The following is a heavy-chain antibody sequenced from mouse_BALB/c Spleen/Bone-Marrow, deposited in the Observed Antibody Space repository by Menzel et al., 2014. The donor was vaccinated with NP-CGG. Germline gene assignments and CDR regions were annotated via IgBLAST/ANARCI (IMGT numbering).Heavy chain of an antibody. D-gene: IGHD1-1*01. CDR1: GFTFSSYG. J-gene: IGHJ3*01. V-gene: IGHV5-9-2*01. Sequence: LVESGGGLVKPGGSLKLSCAASGFTFSSYGMSWVRQTPEKRLEWVATISGGDTYTYYPDSVRGRFTISRDNAKNNLYLQMSSLRSEDTALYYCAAITTVAYWGRGTLVTVSA. CDR3: AAITTVAY. CDR2: ISGGDTYT.